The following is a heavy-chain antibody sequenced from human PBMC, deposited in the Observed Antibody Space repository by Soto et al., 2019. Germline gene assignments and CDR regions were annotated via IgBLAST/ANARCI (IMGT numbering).Heavy chain of an antibody. V-gene: IGHV3-7*05. CDR1: GFTFSSYW. D-gene: IGHD6-19*01. Sequence: EVQLVESGGGLVQPGGSLRLSCAASGFTFSSYWMSWVRQAPGKGLEWVANIRQDGSDKYYVDSVKGRFTISRDNSKNSLYLHMNSLRAEDTAIYYCASPQQLLGQRGDFDYWGQGTLVTVSS. CDR3: ASPQQLLGQRGDFDY. CDR2: IRQDGSDK. J-gene: IGHJ4*02.